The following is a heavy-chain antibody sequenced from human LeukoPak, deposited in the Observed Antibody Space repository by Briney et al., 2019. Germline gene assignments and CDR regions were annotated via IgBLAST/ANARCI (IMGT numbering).Heavy chain of an antibody. CDR2: ISAYNGNT. Sequence: ASVKVSCKASGYTFTSYGISWVRQAPGQGLEWMGCISAYNGNTNYAQKLQGRVTMTTDTSTSTAYMELRSLRSDDTAVYYCARDSGYYDSSGSFDYWGQGTLVTVSS. J-gene: IGHJ4*02. CDR1: GYTFTSYG. CDR3: ARDSGYYDSSGSFDY. D-gene: IGHD3-22*01. V-gene: IGHV1-18*01.